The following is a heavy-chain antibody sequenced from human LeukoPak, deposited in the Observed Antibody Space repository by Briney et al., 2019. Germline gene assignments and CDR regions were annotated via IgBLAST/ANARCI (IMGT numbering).Heavy chain of an antibody. Sequence: PSETLSLTCAVYGGSFSGYYWSWIRQPPGKGREWIGEINHRGSTNYSPSLKSQLTISVDTSKNQSSLKLSSVTAADTAVYYCARDPCSNYQYFDYGGQGTLVTVSS. CDR2: INHRGST. D-gene: IGHD4-4*01. J-gene: IGHJ4*02. CDR3: ARDPCSNYQYFDY. V-gene: IGHV4-34*01. CDR1: GGSFSGYY.